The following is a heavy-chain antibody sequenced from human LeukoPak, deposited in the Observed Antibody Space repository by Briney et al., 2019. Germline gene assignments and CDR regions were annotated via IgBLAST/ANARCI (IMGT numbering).Heavy chain of an antibody. Sequence: GGSLRLSCAASGFTFSAFAMTWVRQAPGKGLEWVSTITDDGYNTYSADSVKGRITFSRDNSKNTLSLQMNSLRAEDTAVYYCAKSVAGTAGRYYYGMDVWGQGTTVTVSS. D-gene: IGHD6-19*01. CDR2: ITDDGYNT. J-gene: IGHJ6*02. V-gene: IGHV3-23*01. CDR1: GFTFSAFA. CDR3: AKSVAGTAGRYYYGMDV.